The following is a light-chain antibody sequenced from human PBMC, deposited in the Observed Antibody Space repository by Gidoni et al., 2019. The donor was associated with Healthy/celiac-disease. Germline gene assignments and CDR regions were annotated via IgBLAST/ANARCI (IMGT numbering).Light chain of an antibody. CDR2: YDS. J-gene: IGLJ1*01. CDR3: QVWDSSSDHLYV. CDR1: NIGSKS. V-gene: IGLV3-21*04. Sequence: VSVAPGKTARITCGGNNIGSKSVHWYQQKPGQAPVLVIYYDSDRPSGIPERFSGSNSGNTATLTISRVEAGDEADYYCQVWDSSSDHLYVFGTGTKVTV.